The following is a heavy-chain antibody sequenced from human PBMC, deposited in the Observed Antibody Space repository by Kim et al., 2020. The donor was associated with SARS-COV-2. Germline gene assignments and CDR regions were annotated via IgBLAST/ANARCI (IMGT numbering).Heavy chain of an antibody. Sequence: ASVKVSCKASGYTFTSYDINWVRQATGQGLEWMGWMNPNSGNTGYAQKFQGRVTMTRNTSISTAYMELSSLRAEDTAVYYCARGFRAATGPFNYCYYMDVGGKVTTITVPS. CDR3: ARGFRAATGPFNYCYYMDV. V-gene: IGHV1-8*01. D-gene: IGHD6-13*01. J-gene: IGHJ6*03. CDR1: GYTFTSYD. CDR2: MNPNSGNT.